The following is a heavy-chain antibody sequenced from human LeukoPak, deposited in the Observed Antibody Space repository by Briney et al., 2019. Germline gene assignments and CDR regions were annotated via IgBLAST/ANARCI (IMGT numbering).Heavy chain of an antibody. CDR1: GFTFSTYS. J-gene: IGHJ4*02. Sequence: GGSLRLSCAASGFTFSTYSMTWVRQAPGKGLEWVSSISSSNSYIYYADSVKGRFTISRDNAKSSLYLQMNSLRAEDTAVYYCARLEDYYHSSGYSAWDYWGQGTLVTVSS. D-gene: IGHD3-22*01. CDR2: ISSSNSYI. V-gene: IGHV3-21*01. CDR3: ARLEDYYHSSGYSAWDY.